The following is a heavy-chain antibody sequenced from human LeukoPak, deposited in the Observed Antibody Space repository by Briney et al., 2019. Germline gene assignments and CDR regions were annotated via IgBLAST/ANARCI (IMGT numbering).Heavy chain of an antibody. D-gene: IGHD3-9*01. Sequence: SWVRQPPGKGLEWIGYIYYSGSTSYNPSLKSRITISVDTSKNQFSLKLTSVTAADTAVYYCARGFDAHNAFDIWGQGTMVTVSS. V-gene: IGHV4-30-4*08. CDR3: ARGFDAHNAFDI. J-gene: IGHJ3*02. CDR2: IYYSGST.